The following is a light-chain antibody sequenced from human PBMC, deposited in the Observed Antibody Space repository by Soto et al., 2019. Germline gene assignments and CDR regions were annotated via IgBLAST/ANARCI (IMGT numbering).Light chain of an antibody. CDR3: QSYDSSLSGSVV. V-gene: IGLV1-40*01. Sequence: QSVLTQPPSVSGAPGQRVTISCTGSSSNIAAGYDVHWYQQHPGTDPKLLIYGNTNRPSGVPDRFSGSKSGTSASLAITGLQAEDEADYYCQSYDSSLSGSVVFGGGTKVTVL. CDR1: SSNIAAGYD. J-gene: IGLJ2*01. CDR2: GNT.